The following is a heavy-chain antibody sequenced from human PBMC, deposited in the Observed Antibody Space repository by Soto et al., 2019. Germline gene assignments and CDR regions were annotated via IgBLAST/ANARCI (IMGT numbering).Heavy chain of an antibody. Sequence: QVQLVESGGGVVQPGRSLRLSCAASGFTFSSYGMHWVRQAPGKGLEWVAVISYDGSNKYYADSVKGRFTISRDNSKNTLYLQMNSLRAEDTAVYYCAKIGTRSSGWRYYFDYWGQGTLVTVSS. CDR1: GFTFSSYG. D-gene: IGHD6-19*01. CDR2: ISYDGSNK. CDR3: AKIGTRSSGWRYYFDY. J-gene: IGHJ4*02. V-gene: IGHV3-30*18.